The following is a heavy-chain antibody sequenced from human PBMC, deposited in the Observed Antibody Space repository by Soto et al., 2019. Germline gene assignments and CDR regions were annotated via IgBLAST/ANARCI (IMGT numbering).Heavy chain of an antibody. Sequence: PGGSLRLSCAASGFTFSDYYMSWIRQAPGKGLEWVSYISSSGSTIYYADSVKGRFTISRDNAKNSLYLQMNSLRAEDTAVYYCARSLASDYYDSSGEVLWGQGTPVTVS. CDR2: ISSSGSTI. D-gene: IGHD3-22*01. CDR1: GFTFSDYY. V-gene: IGHV3-11*01. CDR3: ARSLASDYYDSSGEVL. J-gene: IGHJ4*02.